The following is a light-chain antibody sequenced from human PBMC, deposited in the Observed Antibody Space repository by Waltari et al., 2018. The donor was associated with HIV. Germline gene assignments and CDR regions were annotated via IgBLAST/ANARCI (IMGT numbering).Light chain of an antibody. CDR3: GTWDTTLSAVV. CDR1: SSTIGNNY. V-gene: IGLV1-51*01. J-gene: IGLJ2*01. Sequence: QSVLTQPPSVSAAPGETVILSCSGSSSTIGNNYVSWYQQLPGTAPKLFIYDDDLRHSGIPDRFSGSRSGTSATLGITGLQTGDEADYYCGTWDTTLSAVVFGGGTKLTVL. CDR2: DDD.